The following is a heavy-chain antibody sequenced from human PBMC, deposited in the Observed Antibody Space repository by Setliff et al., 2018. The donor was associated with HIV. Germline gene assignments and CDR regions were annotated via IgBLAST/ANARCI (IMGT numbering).Heavy chain of an antibody. CDR1: GDSSGVNY. CDR2: VSYAGTT. CDR3: AREPYCSGGSCYNDY. V-gene: IGHV4-39*07. D-gene: IGHD2-15*01. Sequence: PSETLSLTCTVSGDSSGVNYWAWIRQPPGKGLEWIGSVSYAGTTYYNPSLKSRVTISVDTSKNQFSLKLISVTAADTAGYYCAREPYCSGGSCYNDYWGQGTLVTVSS. J-gene: IGHJ4*02.